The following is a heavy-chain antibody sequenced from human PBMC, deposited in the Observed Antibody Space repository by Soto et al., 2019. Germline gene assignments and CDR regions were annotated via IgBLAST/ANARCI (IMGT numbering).Heavy chain of an antibody. CDR2: IIPIFGTA. V-gene: IGHV1-69*01. CDR3: AIVPQHYCSSTSCPLVNWFDP. CDR1: GGTFSSYA. Sequence: QVQLVQSGAEVKTPGSSVKVSCKASGGTFSSYAISWVRQAPGQGLEWMGGIIPIFGTANYAQKFQGRVTITADESTSTAYMELSSLRSEDTAVYYCAIVPQHYCSSTSCPLVNWFDPWGQGTLVTVSS. J-gene: IGHJ5*02. D-gene: IGHD2-2*01.